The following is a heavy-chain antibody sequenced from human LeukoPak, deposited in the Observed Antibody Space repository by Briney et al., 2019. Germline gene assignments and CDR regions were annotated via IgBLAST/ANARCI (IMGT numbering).Heavy chain of an antibody. CDR3: ATYGSGSYRFDP. V-gene: IGHV4-39*07. Sequence: SETLSLTCTVSGGSISSSFYYWGWIRQPPGKGLEWIGSIYHSGSTYYNPSLKSRVTISVDTSRNQFSLNLSSVTAADTAVYYCATYGSGSYRFDPWGQGTLVTVSS. D-gene: IGHD3-10*01. CDR2: IYHSGST. CDR1: GGSISSSFYY. J-gene: IGHJ5*02.